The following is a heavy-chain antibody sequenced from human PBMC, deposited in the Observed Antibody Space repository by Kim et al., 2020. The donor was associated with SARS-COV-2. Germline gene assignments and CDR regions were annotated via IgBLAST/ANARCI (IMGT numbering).Heavy chain of an antibody. CDR2: T. Sequence: TKYSQKFQGRVTITRDTSASTAYMELSSLRSEDTAVYYCAQLGIHDAFDIWGQGTMVTVSS. J-gene: IGHJ3*02. CDR3: AQLGIHDAFDI. V-gene: IGHV1-3*01. D-gene: IGHD7-27*01.